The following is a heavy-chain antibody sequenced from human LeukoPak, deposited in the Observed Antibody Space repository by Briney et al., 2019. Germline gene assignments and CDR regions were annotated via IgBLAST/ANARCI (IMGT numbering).Heavy chain of an antibody. CDR2: FDPEDGET. V-gene: IGHV1-24*01. D-gene: IGHD3-10*01. Sequence: GASVKVSCKVSGYTLTELSMHWVRQAPGKGLEWMGGFDPEDGETIYAQKLQGRVTMTTDTSTSTAYMELRSLRSDDTAVYYCAVGNGITMVRGEINDAFDIWGQGTMVTVSS. CDR1: GYTLTELS. CDR3: AVGNGITMVRGEINDAFDI. J-gene: IGHJ3*02.